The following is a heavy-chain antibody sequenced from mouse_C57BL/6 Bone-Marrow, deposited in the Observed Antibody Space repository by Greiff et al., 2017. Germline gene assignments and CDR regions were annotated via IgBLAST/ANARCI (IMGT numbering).Heavy chain of an antibody. CDR2: IYPGGGYT. CDR3: ARSPPYYYGSSYGWYFDV. J-gene: IGHJ1*03. CDR1: GYTFTNYW. V-gene: IGHV1-63*01. Sequence: VQLQQSGAELVRPGTSVKMSCKASGYTFTNYWIGWAKQRPGHGLEWIGDIYPGGGYTNYNETFKGKATLTADKSSSTAYMQISSLTSEDSAIYYCARSPPYYYGSSYGWYFDVWGTGTTVTVAS. D-gene: IGHD1-1*01.